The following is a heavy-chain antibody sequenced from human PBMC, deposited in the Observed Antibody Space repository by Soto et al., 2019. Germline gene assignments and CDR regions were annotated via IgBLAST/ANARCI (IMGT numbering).Heavy chain of an antibody. Sequence: EVQLVDSGGDLVKPGGSLRLSCAGSGFVFSNAWINWVRQAPGKGLAWVRRIKSKALGGTTDFAAPVRGRFAITREDSRYMAYMQMNSLNTEDTAVYYYTTASYSTMIEVRFDYWGHGTPVTVSS. V-gene: IGHV3-15*05. CDR1: GFVFSNAW. J-gene: IGHJ4*01. CDR3: TTASYSTMIEVRFDY. D-gene: IGHD3-22*01. CDR2: IKSKALGGTT.